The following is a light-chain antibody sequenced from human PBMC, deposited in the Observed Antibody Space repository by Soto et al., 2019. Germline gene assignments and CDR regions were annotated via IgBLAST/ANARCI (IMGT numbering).Light chain of an antibody. V-gene: IGKV3-15*01. J-gene: IGKJ1*01. CDR2: GAY. Sequence: EIVLTQSPATLSLSPGERATLSCGASQSVSSYLAWYQHKPGQAPRLLIYGAYTRATGIPARFSGSGSGTEFTLTISSLQPDDFATYYCKHYNSYSEAFGQGTKVDIK. CDR1: QSVSSY. CDR3: KHYNSYSEA.